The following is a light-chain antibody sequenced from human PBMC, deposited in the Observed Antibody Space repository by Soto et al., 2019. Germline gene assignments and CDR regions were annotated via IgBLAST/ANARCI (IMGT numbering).Light chain of an antibody. J-gene: IGLJ3*02. CDR3: QSYDDTLSAWV. V-gene: IGLV1-40*01. CDR2: GN. Sequence: QSALTQPPSVSAAPGQRVSISCSGSGSNIGSNSVCWYQQLPGAAPKLLLCGNNRPSGVPDRFSGSKSGTSASLAITGLQPEDEGNYYCQSYDDTLSAWVFGGGTKVTVL. CDR1: GSNIGSNS.